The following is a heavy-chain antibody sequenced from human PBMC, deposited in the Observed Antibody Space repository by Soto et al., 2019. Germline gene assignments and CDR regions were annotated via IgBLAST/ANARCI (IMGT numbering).Heavy chain of an antibody. D-gene: IGHD6-13*01. CDR2: INHSGST. V-gene: IGHV4-59*01. J-gene: IGHJ4*02. CDR1: GGSIRSYY. Sequence: QVQLQESGPGLVKPSETLSLTCIVSGGSIRSYYWSWIRQPPGKGPEWSGYINHSGSTNYNPSLKSRVTISLDTSKNQVSLRLSSVTAADTAVYYCARGPRVAATGREGVDYWGQGTLVTVSS. CDR3: ARGPRVAATGREGVDY.